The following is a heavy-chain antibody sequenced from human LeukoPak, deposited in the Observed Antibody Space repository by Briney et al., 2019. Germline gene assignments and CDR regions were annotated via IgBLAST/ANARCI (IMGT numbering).Heavy chain of an antibody. CDR3: ARGAADRNNYYYYIDV. V-gene: IGHV4-34*01. CDR1: GDSFSAYY. J-gene: IGHJ6*03. CDR2: INHSGIT. Sequence: SETLSLTCAVYGDSFSAYYWIWIRQPPGKGLEWIGEINHSGITNYNPSLKSRFTISVDTSKNQFSLKLTSVTAADTAVYYCARGAADRNNYYYYIDVWGKGTTVTVSS. D-gene: IGHD1/OR15-1a*01.